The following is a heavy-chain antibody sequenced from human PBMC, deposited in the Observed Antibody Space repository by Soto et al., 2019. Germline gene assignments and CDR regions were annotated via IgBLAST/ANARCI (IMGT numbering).Heavy chain of an antibody. Sequence: QVQLQESGPGLVKPSETLSLTCTVSGDSISPYYWTWLRQSPGKGLEWIGYVHNSGSTDYNASLMGRATISLQTSNSQFALILRSVTAADTAIYYCARSPWGYAFDVWGLGTMVTVSS. V-gene: IGHV4-59*01. D-gene: IGHD1-26*01. CDR2: VHNSGST. J-gene: IGHJ3*01. CDR1: GDSISPYY. CDR3: ARSPWGYAFDV.